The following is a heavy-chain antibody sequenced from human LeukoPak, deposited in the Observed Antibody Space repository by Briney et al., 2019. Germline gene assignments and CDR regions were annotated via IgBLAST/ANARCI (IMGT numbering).Heavy chain of an antibody. J-gene: IGHJ6*03. D-gene: IGHD6-19*01. V-gene: IGHV1-2*02. CDR3: ARDLYQWLPSTRPRDYYYYMDV. CDR2: INPNSGGT. CDR1: GYTFTGYY. Sequence: ASVKVSCKASGYTFTGYYIHWVRQAPGQGLEYMGWINPNSGGTNYAQKFRGRVTMTRDTSISTAYMEMSRLRSDDTAVYYCARDLYQWLPSTRPRDYYYYMDVWGEGTTVTVSS.